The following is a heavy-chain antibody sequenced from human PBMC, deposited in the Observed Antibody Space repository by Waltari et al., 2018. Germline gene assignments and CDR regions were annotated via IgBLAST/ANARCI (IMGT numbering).Heavy chain of an antibody. V-gene: IGHV3-48*01. CDR3: AGDGPDY. CDR2: ISTSRSPI. J-gene: IGHJ4*02. CDR1: GFTFSSDS. Sequence: EVQLVESGGGLVQPGGSLRLCCAASGFTFSSDSMNWVRQAPGKGLEWVSSISTSRSPIYSPDPVMGTLTLCPDKAKNSLILPMTSVRSEGAAVYYCAGDGPDYWAQRTLVTVSP.